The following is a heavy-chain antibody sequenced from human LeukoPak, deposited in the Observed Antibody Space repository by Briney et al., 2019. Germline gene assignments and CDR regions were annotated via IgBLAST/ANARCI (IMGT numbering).Heavy chain of an antibody. Sequence: SETLSLTCTVSGYSISSSYYWGWIRQPPGKGLEWIGSIYYSGSTYYNPSLKSRVTISVDTSKNQFSLKLSSVTAADTAVYYCARQGSISALDFWGRGTLVTVSS. D-gene: IGHD3-3*02. CDR1: GYSISSSYY. V-gene: IGHV4-38-2*02. CDR2: IYYSGST. CDR3: ARQGSISALDF. J-gene: IGHJ4*02.